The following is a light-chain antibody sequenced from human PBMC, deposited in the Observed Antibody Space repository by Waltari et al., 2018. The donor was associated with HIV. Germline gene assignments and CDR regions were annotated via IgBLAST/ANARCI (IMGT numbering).Light chain of an antibody. CDR3: QQYGTSPWT. CDR2: GAS. J-gene: IGKJ1*01. CDR1: QSVSSSY. V-gene: IGKV3-20*01. Sequence: EIVLTQYPGTLSLSPGERATLSCRASQSVSSSYLAWYQQKPGQAPRLLIYGASSRATGIPDRLSGSGSGTDFSLTISRLEPEDFAVYYCQQYGTSPWTFGQGTKVEIK.